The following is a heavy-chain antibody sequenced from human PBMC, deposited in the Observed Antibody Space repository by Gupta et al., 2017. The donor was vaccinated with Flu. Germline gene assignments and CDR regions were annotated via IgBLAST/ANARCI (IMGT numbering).Heavy chain of an antibody. V-gene: IGHV5-51*01. Sequence: EVQLVQSGAEVKKPGESLKISCKGSGYTFTTYWLAGVRQMPGKGLEWMGIIYPGDSETRYSPSFQGQVTISVDKSINTAYLQWSSLKASDAAMYYCARQRRLGATFEWGQGTLVTVSS. CDR2: IYPGDSET. J-gene: IGHJ4*02. CDR3: ARQRRLGATFE. D-gene: IGHD1-26*01. CDR1: GYTFTTYW.